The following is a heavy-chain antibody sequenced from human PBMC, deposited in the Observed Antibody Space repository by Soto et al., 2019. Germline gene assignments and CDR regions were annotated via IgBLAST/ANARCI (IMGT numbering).Heavy chain of an antibody. Sequence: GASLKVSCKGSGGTFNNNAISWVRQAPGQGLEWMGGIIPILGTANYAQKFQGRVTITADESTSTGYMELSSLRSEDTAVYYCARPYDSSDYYGGGMDVWGQGTTVTVSS. V-gene: IGHV1-69*13. CDR1: GGTFNNNA. D-gene: IGHD3-22*01. CDR2: IIPILGTA. CDR3: ARPYDSSDYYGGGMDV. J-gene: IGHJ6*02.